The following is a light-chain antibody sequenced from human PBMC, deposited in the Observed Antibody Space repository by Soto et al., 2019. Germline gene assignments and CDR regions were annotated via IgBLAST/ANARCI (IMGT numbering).Light chain of an antibody. Sequence: EGVLTQSRFTLSLSPGARSTLACRASQSISSNLAWYQQKNGQAPRIIISDASKRATGIPDRFSGSGYGTEFILTISGLEPEDSGIYHCHQHGGSPETFGQGTKVDIK. J-gene: IGKJ1*01. CDR3: HQHGGSPET. CDR2: DAS. CDR1: QSISSN. V-gene: IGKV3-20*01.